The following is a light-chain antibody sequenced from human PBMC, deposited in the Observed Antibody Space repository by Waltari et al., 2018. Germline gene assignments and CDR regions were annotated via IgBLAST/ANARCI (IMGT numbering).Light chain of an antibody. J-gene: IGLJ3*02. CDR2: GNN. CDR3: AAWSDSLNWV. Sequence: SELTQDPAVSVALGQTVRITCQGDSLRTNYASWYQQVPGTAPKLLIFGNNQRPSGVPDRFSGSKSGTSASLAISGLRSEDEADYYCAAWSDSLNWVFGGGTKLTVL. V-gene: IGLV1-44*01. CDR1: SLRTNY.